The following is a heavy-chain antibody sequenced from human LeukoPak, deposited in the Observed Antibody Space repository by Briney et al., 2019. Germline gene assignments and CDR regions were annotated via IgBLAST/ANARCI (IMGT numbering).Heavy chain of an antibody. Sequence: SETLSLTCTVSGASITSYYWTWIRQPPGKELEWIGNIYTSADINFIPSLKSRVTISLDASKRQFSLKLNSVSAADTAIYYCARSPFVGGVGATSWYFDLWGRGALVTVSS. CDR2: IYTSADI. V-gene: IGHV4-4*09. J-gene: IGHJ2*01. D-gene: IGHD1-26*01. CDR1: GASITSYY. CDR3: ARSPFVGGVGATSWYFDL.